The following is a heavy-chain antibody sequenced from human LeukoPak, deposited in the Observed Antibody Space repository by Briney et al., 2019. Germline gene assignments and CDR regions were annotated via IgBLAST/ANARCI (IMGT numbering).Heavy chain of an antibody. Sequence: ASVKVSCKPSGYTFTNYYIHWVRQAPGQGLEWMGWINPDSGGTKSAQNFQGRVTMTRDTSITTAYMELRSLRSDDTAVYYCARDRYSGSYYYYYYYYMDVWGKGTTVTISS. J-gene: IGHJ6*03. CDR1: GYTFTNYY. V-gene: IGHV1-2*02. CDR2: INPDSGGT. CDR3: ARDRYSGSYYYYYYYYMDV. D-gene: IGHD1-26*01.